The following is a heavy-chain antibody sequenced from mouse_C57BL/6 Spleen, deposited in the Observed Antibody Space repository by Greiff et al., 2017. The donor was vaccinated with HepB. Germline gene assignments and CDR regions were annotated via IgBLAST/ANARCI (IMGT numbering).Heavy chain of an antibody. CDR3: ASEHYYGSSPWFAY. CDR1: GYSFTDYN. V-gene: IGHV1-39*01. D-gene: IGHD1-1*01. Sequence: EVQLQQSGPELVKPGASVKISCKASGYSFTDYNMNWVKQSNGKSLEWIGVINPNYGTTSYNQKFKGKATLTVDQSSSTAYMQLNILTSEDSAVYYCASEHYYGSSPWFAYWGQGTLVTVSA. CDR2: INPNYGTT. J-gene: IGHJ3*01.